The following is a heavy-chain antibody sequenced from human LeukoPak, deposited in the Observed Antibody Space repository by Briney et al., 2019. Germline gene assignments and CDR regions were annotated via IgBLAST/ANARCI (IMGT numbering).Heavy chain of an antibody. CDR3: ARGRETMVRGAYATYFDY. D-gene: IGHD3-10*01. Sequence: GGSLRLSCAASGFTFINAWMAWVRQAPGKGLEWVSIIYTGGTTYYADSVKGRFTISRDISKNTLYLQMNSLRAEDTAVYYCARGRETMVRGAYATYFDYWGQGTLVTVSS. CDR1: GFTFINAW. J-gene: IGHJ4*02. V-gene: IGHV3-66*02. CDR2: IYTGGTT.